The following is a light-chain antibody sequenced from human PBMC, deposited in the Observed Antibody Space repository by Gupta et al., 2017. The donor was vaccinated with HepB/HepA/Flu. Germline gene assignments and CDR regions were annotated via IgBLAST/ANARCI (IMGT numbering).Light chain of an antibody. V-gene: IGKV3/OR2-268*01. CDR2: ATS. CDR3: QQDYISIA. Sequence: EIVMSQSPATLSLSPGERATLSCRASQSVSSNYLSWYQQKPGQAPRLLIYATSNRVNGIPDRFSGSGSGTDFTLTSSSRQTEDFAVYYWQQDYISIAFGQGTRLDIK. CDR1: QSVSSNY. J-gene: IGKJ5*01.